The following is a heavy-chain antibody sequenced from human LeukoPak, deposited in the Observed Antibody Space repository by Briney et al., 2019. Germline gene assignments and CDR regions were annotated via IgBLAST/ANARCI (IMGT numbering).Heavy chain of an antibody. CDR3: ARAGTGSYYPPYYYYMDV. D-gene: IGHD3-10*01. V-gene: IGHV1-18*01. CDR2: ISAYNGNT. Sequence: ASVKVSCKASGYTFTSYGISWVRQAPGQGLEWMGRISAYNGNTNYAQKLQGRVTMTTDTSTSTAYMELSSLRSEDTAVYYCARAGTGSYYPPYYYYMDVWGKGTTVTISS. J-gene: IGHJ6*03. CDR1: GYTFTSYG.